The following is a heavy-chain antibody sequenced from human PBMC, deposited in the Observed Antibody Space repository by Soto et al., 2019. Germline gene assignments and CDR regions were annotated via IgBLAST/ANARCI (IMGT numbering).Heavy chain of an antibody. CDR3: AKSHYAYDVVVVAA. D-gene: IGHD2-15*01. J-gene: IGHJ4*02. CDR2: IWYDGSNK. V-gene: IGHV3-33*06. Sequence: QVQLVESGGGVVQPGRSLRLSCAASGFTFSSYGMHWVRQAPGKGLEWVAVIWYDGSNKYYADSVKGRFTISRDNSKNTLYLQMNSLRAEDTAVYYCAKSHYAYDVVVVAAWGQGTLVTVSS. CDR1: GFTFSSYG.